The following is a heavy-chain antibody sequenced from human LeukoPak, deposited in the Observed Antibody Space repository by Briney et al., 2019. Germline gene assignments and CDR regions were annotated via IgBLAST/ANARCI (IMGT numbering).Heavy chain of an antibody. Sequence: SETLSLTCAVYGGSFGGYYWSWIRQPPGKGLEWIGEINHSGSTNYNPSLKSRVTISVDTSKNQFSLKLSSVTAADTAVYYCARFGPYGDYVDAFDIWGQGTMVTVSS. CDR1: GGSFGGYY. J-gene: IGHJ3*02. CDR3: ARFGPYGDYVDAFDI. D-gene: IGHD4-17*01. CDR2: INHSGST. V-gene: IGHV4-34*01.